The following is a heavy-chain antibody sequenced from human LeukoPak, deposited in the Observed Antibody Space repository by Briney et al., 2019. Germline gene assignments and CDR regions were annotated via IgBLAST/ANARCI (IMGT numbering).Heavy chain of an antibody. D-gene: IGHD3-3*01. V-gene: IGHV5-51*01. Sequence: HGESLKISCEGSGYSFTSYWIGWVRQMPGKGLEWMGIIYPGDSDTRYSPSFQGQVTISADKSISTAYLQWSSLKASDTAMYYCARGAGILRFLEWLPFDYWGQGTLVTVSS. CDR2: IYPGDSDT. CDR3: ARGAGILRFLEWLPFDY. CDR1: GYSFTSYW. J-gene: IGHJ4*02.